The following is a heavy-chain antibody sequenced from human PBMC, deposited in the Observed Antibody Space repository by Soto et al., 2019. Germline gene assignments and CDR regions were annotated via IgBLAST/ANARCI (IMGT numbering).Heavy chain of an antibody. CDR2: IYHSGTT. Sequence: PTDSLAQTKAVSGNSTSRRNGWRWVRQPPGKGLEWIGEIYHSGTTNYNPSLKSRVTISVDKSKNQFSLKLSSVTAADTAVYYCARDESAAGRAYWGQGTLVTVS. D-gene: IGHD6-13*01. CDR1: GNSTSRRNG. J-gene: IGHJ4*02. CDR3: ARDESAAGRAY. V-gene: IGHV4-4*02.